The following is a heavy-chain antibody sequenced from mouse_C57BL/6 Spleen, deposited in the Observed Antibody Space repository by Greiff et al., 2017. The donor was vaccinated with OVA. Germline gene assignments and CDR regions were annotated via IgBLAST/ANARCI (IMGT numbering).Heavy chain of an antibody. Sequence: EVQGVESGGGLVKPGGSLKLSCAASGFTFSSYAMSWVRQTPEKRLEWVATISDGGSYTYYPDNVKGRFTISRDNAKNNLYLQMSHLKSEDTAMYYCARDDYYGSSGAYWGQGTLVTVSA. J-gene: IGHJ3*01. D-gene: IGHD1-1*01. CDR3: ARDDYYGSSGAY. CDR1: GFTFSSYA. V-gene: IGHV5-4*01. CDR2: ISDGGSYT.